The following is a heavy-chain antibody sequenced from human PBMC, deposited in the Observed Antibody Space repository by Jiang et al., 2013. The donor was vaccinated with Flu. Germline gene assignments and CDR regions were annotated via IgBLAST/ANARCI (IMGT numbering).Heavy chain of an antibody. CDR2: ISSSSSYI. CDR3: ARVNDWIQLWFGDYYYYYGMDV. Sequence: ASGFTFSSYSMNWVRQAPGKGLEWVSSISSSSSYIYYADSVKGRFTISRDNAKNSLYLQMNSLRAEDTAVYYCARVNDWIQLWFGDYYYYYGMDVWGQGTTVTVSS. J-gene: IGHJ6*02. CDR1: GFTFSSYS. D-gene: IGHD5-18*01. V-gene: IGHV3-21*01.